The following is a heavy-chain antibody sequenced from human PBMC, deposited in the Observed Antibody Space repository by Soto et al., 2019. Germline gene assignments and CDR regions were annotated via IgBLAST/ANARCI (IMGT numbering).Heavy chain of an antibody. J-gene: IGHJ4*02. D-gene: IGHD3-10*01. CDR1: GFIFSNYV. CDR2: MSYDGTTK. V-gene: IGHV3-30-3*01. Sequence: QVQLVESGGGVVQPGRSLRLSCAASGFIFSNYVMYWVRQAPGKGLEWVAFMSYDGTTKYYADSVKGRFTISRDNSKNTLDLQMNSLRPEDTGVYYCAREVLWSRYFDYWGQGTRVTVSS. CDR3: AREVLWSRYFDY.